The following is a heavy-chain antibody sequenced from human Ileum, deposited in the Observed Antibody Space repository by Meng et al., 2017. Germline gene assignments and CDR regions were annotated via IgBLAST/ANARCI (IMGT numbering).Heavy chain of an antibody. D-gene: IGHD1-26*01. J-gene: IGHJ4*02. V-gene: IGHV4-61*01. CDR1: GASVSSGSHY. CDR3: AGGAWELDF. CDR2: MDYSSRT. Sequence: VQWEDAGPGLGRPSETLSLNCTVSGASVSSGSHYWSWIRQPTGKGLEWIAYMDYSSRTNYSPSLKSRVTMSTDASKHQLSLKLSSVTDADTDVYYCAGGAWELDFWGQGTLVTVSS.